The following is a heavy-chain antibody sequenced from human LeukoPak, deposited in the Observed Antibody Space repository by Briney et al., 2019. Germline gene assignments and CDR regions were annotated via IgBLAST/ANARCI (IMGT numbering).Heavy chain of an antibody. Sequence: PGGSLRLSCAASGFTFSSYAMHWVRQAPGKGLEWVAVISYDGSNKYYADSVKGRFTISRDNSKNTLYLQMNSLRAEDTAVYYCAKDLGKYYDSSGYYGEVGYWGQGTLVTVSS. CDR2: ISYDGSNK. CDR3: AKDLGKYYDSSGYYGEVGY. J-gene: IGHJ4*02. CDR1: GFTFSSYA. D-gene: IGHD3-22*01. V-gene: IGHV3-30-3*01.